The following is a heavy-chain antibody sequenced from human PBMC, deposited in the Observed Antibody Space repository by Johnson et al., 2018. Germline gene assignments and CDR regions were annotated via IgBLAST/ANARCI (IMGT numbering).Heavy chain of an antibody. V-gene: IGHV3-33*08. CDR3: ARQREAIAGLYSVDV. J-gene: IGHJ6*02. Sequence: QVQLVESGGGVVQPGRSLRLSCAASGFNFDTYGFHWVRQAPGKGLEWVAVIWYDGSNKYYADSVKGRFTIARDDPKNTLCLQMDSLKDADTAVYYCARQREAIAGLYSVDVWGQGTTVTVS. CDR2: IWYDGSNK. D-gene: IGHD6-19*01. CDR1: GFNFDTYG.